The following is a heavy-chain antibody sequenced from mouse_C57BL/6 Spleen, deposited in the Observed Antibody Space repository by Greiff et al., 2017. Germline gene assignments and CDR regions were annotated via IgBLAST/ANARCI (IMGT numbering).Heavy chain of an antibody. CDR2: IDPETGGT. CDR3: TRECYDFYAMGD. D-gene: IGHD2-4*01. Sequence: VQLQQSGAELVRPGASVTLSCKASGYTFTDYEMHWVKQTPVHGLEWIGAIDPETGGTAYNQKFKGKAILTADKSSSTAYMELRSLTSEDSAVYYCTRECYDFYAMGDWGKGTSVTVSS. CDR1: GYTFTDYE. J-gene: IGHJ4*01. V-gene: IGHV1-15*01.